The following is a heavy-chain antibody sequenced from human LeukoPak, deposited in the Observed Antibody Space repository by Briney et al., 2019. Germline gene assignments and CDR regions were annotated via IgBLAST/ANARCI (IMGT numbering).Heavy chain of an antibody. D-gene: IGHD1-26*01. CDR1: GYSISSGYY. CDR3: ARGPGAGYFDY. J-gene: IGHJ4*02. CDR2: IYHSGST. Sequence: SETLSLTCTVSGYSISSGYYWGWIRQPPGKGLEWIGSIYHSGSTYYNPSLKSRVTISVDTSKNQFSLKLSSVTAADTAVYYCARGPGAGYFDYWGQGALVTVSS. V-gene: IGHV4-38-2*02.